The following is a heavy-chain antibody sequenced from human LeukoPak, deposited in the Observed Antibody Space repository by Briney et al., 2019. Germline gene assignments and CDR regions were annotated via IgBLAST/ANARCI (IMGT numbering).Heavy chain of an antibody. CDR1: GFTFSSYA. CDR3: AKRAGSVRFLEWSGFDY. V-gene: IGHV3-23*01. CDR2: ISGSGGST. Sequence: GGSLRLSCAASGFTFSSYAMTWVRQAPGKGLEWVSTISGSGGSTYYADSVKGRFTISRDNSKNTLYLQMDGLRAEDTAVYYCAKRAGSVRFLEWSGFDYWGQGTLVTVSS. J-gene: IGHJ4*02. D-gene: IGHD3-3*01.